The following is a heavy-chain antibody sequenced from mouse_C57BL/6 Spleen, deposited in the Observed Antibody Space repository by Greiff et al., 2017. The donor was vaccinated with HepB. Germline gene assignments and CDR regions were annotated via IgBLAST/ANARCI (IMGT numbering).Heavy chain of an antibody. CDR3: ARSRDDYVGFAC. Sequence: VQLKQSGPELVKPGASVKIPCKASGYTFTDYNMDWVKQSHGKSLEWIGDINPNNGGTIYNQKFKGKATLTVDKSSSTAYMELRSLTSEDTAVYYCARSRDDYVGFACWGQGTLVTVSA. CDR1: GYTFTDYN. CDR2: INPNNGGT. D-gene: IGHD2-4*01. J-gene: IGHJ3*01. V-gene: IGHV1-18*01.